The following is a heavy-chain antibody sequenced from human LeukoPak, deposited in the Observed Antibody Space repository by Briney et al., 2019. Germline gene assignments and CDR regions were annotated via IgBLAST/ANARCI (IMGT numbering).Heavy chain of an antibody. CDR1: GYSISSGYY. J-gene: IGHJ4*02. D-gene: IGHD1-26*01. Sequence: SETLSLTCTVSGYSISSGYYWGWIRQPPGKGLEWIGSIYHSGSTYYNPSLKSRVTISVDTSKNQFSLKLSSVTAADTAVYYCARAAGRDTTSGLDFDYWGQGILVAVSS. CDR3: ARAAGRDTTSGLDFDY. CDR2: IYHSGST. V-gene: IGHV4-38-2*02.